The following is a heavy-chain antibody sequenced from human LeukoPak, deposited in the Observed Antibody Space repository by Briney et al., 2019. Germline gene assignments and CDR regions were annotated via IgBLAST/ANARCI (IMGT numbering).Heavy chain of an antibody. CDR2: IYYSGST. J-gene: IGHJ4*02. V-gene: IGHV4-61*05. CDR3: ARGTSNFDY. CDR1: GGSISSSSYY. D-gene: IGHD1-7*01. Sequence: PSETLSLTCTVSGGSISSSSYYWGWIRQPPGKGLEWIGYIYYSGSTNYNPSLKSRLTTSVDTSKNQFSLKLSSVTAADTAVYYCARGTSNFDYWGQGTLVTVSS.